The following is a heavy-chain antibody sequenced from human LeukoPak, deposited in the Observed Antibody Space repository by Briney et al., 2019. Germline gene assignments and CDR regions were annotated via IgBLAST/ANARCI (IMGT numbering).Heavy chain of an antibody. CDR2: INQDGSEK. V-gene: IGHV3-7*04. J-gene: IGHJ4*02. CDR1: GFTFGSFW. CDR3: TRDGSGTMNY. Sequence: PGGSLRLSCAASGFTFGSFWMSWVRQAPGKGLEWVANINQDGSEKYYLESVKGRLTISRDNAKNSLYLQMSSLSAADTAVYFCTRDGSGTMNYWGQETLLTVSS. D-gene: IGHD3-10*01.